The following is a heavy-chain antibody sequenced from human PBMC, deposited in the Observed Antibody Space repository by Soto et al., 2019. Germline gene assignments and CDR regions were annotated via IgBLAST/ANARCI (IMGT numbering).Heavy chain of an antibody. Sequence: GVMRLSGAASGFTFRNYWMSWVRQVPGKGLAWVSNIKEDGSEKYYVDSVKGRFTISRDNAKNSVHLQMNSLRDEDTAVYYCVRFSILLSGRGRGASTDSWGQATPVTVSS. D-gene: IGHD3-9*01. CDR3: VRFSILLSGRGRGASTDS. J-gene: IGHJ4*02. CDR1: GFTFRNYW. V-gene: IGHV3-7*03. CDR2: IKEDGSEK.